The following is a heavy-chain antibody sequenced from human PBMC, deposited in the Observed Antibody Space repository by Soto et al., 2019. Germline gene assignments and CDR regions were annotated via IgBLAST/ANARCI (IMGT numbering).Heavy chain of an antibody. CDR2: IYYSGST. CDR1: GGSISSGDYY. CDR3: ARAPITFWGVIALPNWFDP. D-gene: IGHD3-16*02. Sequence: QVQLQESGPGLVKPSQTLSLTCTVSGGSISSGDYYWSWIRQPPGKGLEWIGYIYYSGSTYYNPSLKSRVTISVDTSKNQFSLKLSSVTAADTTVYYCARAPITFWGVIALPNWFDPWGQGTLVPVSS. J-gene: IGHJ5*02. V-gene: IGHV4-30-4*01.